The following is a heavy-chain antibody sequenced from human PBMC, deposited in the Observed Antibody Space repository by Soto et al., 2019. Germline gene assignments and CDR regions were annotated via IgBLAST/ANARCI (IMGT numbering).Heavy chain of an antibody. J-gene: IGHJ6*02. V-gene: IGHV3-7*03. CDR3: ARDALVYKYYYYYYGMDV. Sequence: LRLSCAASGFTFSSYWMSWVRQAPGKGPEWVANIKQDGSEKYYVDSVKGRFTISRDNAKNSLYLQMNSLRAEDTAVYYCARDALVYKYYYYYYGMDVWGQGTTVTVSS. D-gene: IGHD5-18*01. CDR2: IKQDGSEK. CDR1: GFTFSSYW.